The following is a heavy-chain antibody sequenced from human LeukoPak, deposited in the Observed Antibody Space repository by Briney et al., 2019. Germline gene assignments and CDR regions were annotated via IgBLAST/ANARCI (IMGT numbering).Heavy chain of an antibody. CDR3: VKDYQVGSSPAFGDS. CDR2: LIENGVTT. CDR1: GFTFSSHA. D-gene: IGHD1-26*01. V-gene: IGHV3-23*01. Sequence: GGSLRLFCAASGFTFSSHAMSWVRQAPGKGLEWVSGLIENGVTTYYADSVKGRFTISRDNYRNTMYLQMNSLRAEDTAVYYCVKDYQVGSSPAFGDSWGQGTLVTVSS. J-gene: IGHJ4*02.